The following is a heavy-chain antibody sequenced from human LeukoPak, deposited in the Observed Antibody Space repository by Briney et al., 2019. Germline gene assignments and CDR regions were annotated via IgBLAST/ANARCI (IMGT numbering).Heavy chain of an antibody. CDR2: ISAYNGNT. CDR3: AREARVVPAAMAWFDP. Sequence: ASVKVSCKASGYTFTSYGISWVRQAPGQGLEWMGWISAYNGNTNYAQKLQGRVTMTTDTSTCTAYMELRSLRSDDTAVYYCAREARVVPAAMAWFDPWGQGTLVTVSS. D-gene: IGHD2-2*01. CDR1: GYTFTSYG. V-gene: IGHV1-18*01. J-gene: IGHJ5*02.